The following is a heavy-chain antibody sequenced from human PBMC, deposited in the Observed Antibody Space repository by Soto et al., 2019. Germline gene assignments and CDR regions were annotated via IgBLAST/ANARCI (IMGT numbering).Heavy chain of an antibody. Sequence: GSGPTLVNDTETLTLTCTVSGFSLSTARMGVSWIRQPPGKALEWLAHIFSNDEKSYSTSLRSRLTISKDTSKSQVVLTMTNIDPVDTATYYCARTLRLDYYYYGMYVRGQRSTVPGSS. J-gene: IGHJ6*02. D-gene: IGHD3-16*01. CDR3: ARTLRLDYYYYGMYV. CDR2: IFSNDEK. CDR1: GFSLSTARMG. V-gene: IGHV2-26*01.